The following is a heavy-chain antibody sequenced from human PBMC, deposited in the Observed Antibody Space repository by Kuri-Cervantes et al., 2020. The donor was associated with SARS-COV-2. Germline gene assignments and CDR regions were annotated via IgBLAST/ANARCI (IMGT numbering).Heavy chain of an antibody. D-gene: IGHD2-2*01. CDR3: ARVVVVVPAAIAPADY. V-gene: IGHV3-30-3*01. Sequence: SCKASGGTFSSYAMHWVRQAPGKGLEWVAVISYDGSNKYYADSVKGRFTISRDNSKNTLYLQMNSLRAEDTAVYYCARVVVVVPAAIAPADYWGQGTLVTVSS. CDR2: ISYDGSNK. CDR1: GGTFSSYA. J-gene: IGHJ4*02.